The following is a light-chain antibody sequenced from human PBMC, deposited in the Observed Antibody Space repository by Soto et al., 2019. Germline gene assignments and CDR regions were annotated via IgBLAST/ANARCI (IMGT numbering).Light chain of an antibody. CDR2: EVS. CDR1: SSDVGGYNY. V-gene: IGLV2-8*01. CDR3: SSYAGSNDLL. Sequence: QSVLTQPPSASGSPGQSVTISCTGTSSDVGGYNYVSWYQQHPGKAPKLMIYEVSKRPSGVPDRFSGSKSGNTASLTVSGLQAEDEADYYCSSYAGSNDLLFGGGPKLTVL. J-gene: IGLJ2*01.